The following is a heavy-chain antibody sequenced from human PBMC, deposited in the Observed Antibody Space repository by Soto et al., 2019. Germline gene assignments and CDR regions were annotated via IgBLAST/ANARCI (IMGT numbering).Heavy chain of an antibody. CDR3: ARERRNDAFDL. V-gene: IGHV1-69*13. J-gene: IGHJ3*01. CDR2: IIPIFGTT. CDR1: GGTFGSNA. Sequence: ASVKVSCKASGGTFGSNAISWVRQAPGQGLEWMGNIIPIFGTTNNAQKFQGRVTITADESTSTVYMELSSLTSEDTAVYYCARERRNDAFDLWGQGTMVTVSS.